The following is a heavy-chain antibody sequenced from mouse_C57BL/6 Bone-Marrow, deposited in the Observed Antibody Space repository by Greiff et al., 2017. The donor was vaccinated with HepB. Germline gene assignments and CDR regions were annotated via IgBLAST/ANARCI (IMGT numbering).Heavy chain of an antibody. CDR1: GYTFASYG. J-gene: IGHJ1*03. Sequence: QVQLQQSGAELARPGASVKLSCKASGYTFASYGISWVKQRTGQGLEWIGEIYPRSGNTSYNEKFKGKATLTADKSSSTSYMELRSLTSEDSAVYFCARKEGIATVVDRDWYFDVWGTGTTVTVSS. D-gene: IGHD1-1*01. CDR2: IYPRSGNT. V-gene: IGHV1-81*01. CDR3: ARKEGIATVVDRDWYFDV.